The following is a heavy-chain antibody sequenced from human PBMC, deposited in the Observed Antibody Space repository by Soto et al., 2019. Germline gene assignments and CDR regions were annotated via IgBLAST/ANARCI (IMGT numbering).Heavy chain of an antibody. V-gene: IGHV3-23*01. CDR2: LGTIGA. Sequence: EAQLLESGGGLVQPGGSLRLSCVGSGFTFSAHAITWVRQAPGKGLEWVSTLGTIGAFYADSVKGRFTISRDNSKNTVNLQMNSLRGEDTAIYYCARDLTTHDYWGQGTVVTVSS. CDR1: GFTFSAHA. CDR3: ARDLTTHDY. J-gene: IGHJ4*02.